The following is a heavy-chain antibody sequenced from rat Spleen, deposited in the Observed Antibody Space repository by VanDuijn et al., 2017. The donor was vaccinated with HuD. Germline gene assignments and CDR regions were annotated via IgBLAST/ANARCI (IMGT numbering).Heavy chain of an antibody. CDR1: GFTFSDYN. J-gene: IGHJ2*01. CDR2: ISSSGGST. V-gene: IGHV5-27*01. Sequence: EVQLVESGGGLVQPGRSLKLSCAASGFTFSDYNMAWVRQAPTKGLEWVAYISSSGGSTYYRDSVKGRFTISRDDAKSTLYLQMDSLRSEDTATYYCTTKYRYNSPFDYWGQGVMVTVSS. D-gene: IGHD1-5*01. CDR3: TTKYRYNSPFDY.